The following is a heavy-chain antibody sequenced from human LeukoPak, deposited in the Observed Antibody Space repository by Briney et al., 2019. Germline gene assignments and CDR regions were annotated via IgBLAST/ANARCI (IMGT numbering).Heavy chain of an antibody. J-gene: IGHJ5*02. Sequence: TSETLSLTCTVSGGSISSYYWSWIRQPPGKGLEWIGYIYYSGNTNYNPSLKGRVTISVDTSRTQFSLKLTSVTAADTAVYYCARFYCSGGSCYRNWFDPWGQGTLVTVSS. D-gene: IGHD2-15*01. V-gene: IGHV4-59*01. CDR3: ARFYCSGGSCYRNWFDP. CDR2: IYYSGNT. CDR1: GGSISSYY.